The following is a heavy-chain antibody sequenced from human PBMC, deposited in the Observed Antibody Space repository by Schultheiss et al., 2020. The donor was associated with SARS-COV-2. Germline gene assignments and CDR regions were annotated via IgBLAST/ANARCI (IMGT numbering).Heavy chain of an antibody. Sequence: GGSLRLSCAASGFTFSSYGMRWVRQAPGKGLEWVAVIWYDGSNKYYADSVKGRFTISRDNSKNTLYLQMNSLRAEDTAVYYCARAYLNSLVDYWGQGTLVTVSS. CDR1: GFTFSSYG. CDR2: IWYDGSNK. CDR3: ARAYLNSLVDY. J-gene: IGHJ4*02. V-gene: IGHV3-33*01. D-gene: IGHD2-21*01.